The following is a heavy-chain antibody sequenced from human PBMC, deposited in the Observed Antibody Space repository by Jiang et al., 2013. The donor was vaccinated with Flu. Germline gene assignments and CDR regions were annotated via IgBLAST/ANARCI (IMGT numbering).Heavy chain of an antibody. CDR2: ISGSGGST. D-gene: IGHD3-10*01. CDR3: AKDQVWAMVRGVVIMDV. Sequence: QLVESGGGLVQPGGSLRLSCAASGFTFSSYAMSWVRQAPGKGLEWVSAISGSGGSTYYADSVKGRFTISRDNSKNTLYLQMNSLRAEDTAVYYCAKDQVWAMVRGVVIMDVWGQGTTVTVSS. CDR1: GFTFSSYA. J-gene: IGHJ6*02. V-gene: IGHV3-23*04.